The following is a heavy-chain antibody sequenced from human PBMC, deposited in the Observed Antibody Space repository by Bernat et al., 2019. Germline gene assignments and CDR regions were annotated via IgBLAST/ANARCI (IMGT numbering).Heavy chain of an antibody. Sequence: EVQLVQSGAEVKKPGESLRISCKASEYSFTTYWITWVRQMPGKGLQWMGRIDPSDSYTNYSPSFQGHVTISADKSISTAFLQWSSLKASDIAMYYCARHLRGSSSWYDYWGQGTLVTVSS. CDR3: ARHLRGSSSWYDY. V-gene: IGHV5-10-1*01. J-gene: IGHJ4*02. D-gene: IGHD6-13*01. CDR2: IDPSDSYT. CDR1: EYSFTTYW.